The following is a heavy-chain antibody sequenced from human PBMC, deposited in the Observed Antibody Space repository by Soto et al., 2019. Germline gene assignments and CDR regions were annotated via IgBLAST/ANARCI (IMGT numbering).Heavy chain of an antibody. CDR3: ARTYYYDSSGYYYAQWYFDY. Sequence: SETLSLTCTVSGGSISSYYWSWIRQPPGKGLEWIGYIYYSGSTNYNPSLKSRVTISVDTSKNQFSLKLSSVTAADTAVYYCARTYYYDSSGYYYAQWYFDYWGQGTLVTVSS. CDR1: GGSISSYY. V-gene: IGHV4-59*01. D-gene: IGHD3-22*01. J-gene: IGHJ4*02. CDR2: IYYSGST.